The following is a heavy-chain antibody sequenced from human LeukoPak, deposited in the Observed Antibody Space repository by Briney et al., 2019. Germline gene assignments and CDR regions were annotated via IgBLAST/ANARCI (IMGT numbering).Heavy chain of an antibody. D-gene: IGHD5-12*01. CDR3: ARGEATSAFDN. Sequence: SETLSLTCTVSGGPISSFYWSWIRQPPGKGLEWIGYIEYIGSTNYNPSLKSRVTISVDTSQNQFSLNLRSVPAADTAVYYCARGEATSAFDNWGQGTLVTVSS. V-gene: IGHV4-59*01. J-gene: IGHJ4*02. CDR1: GGPISSFY. CDR2: IEYIGST.